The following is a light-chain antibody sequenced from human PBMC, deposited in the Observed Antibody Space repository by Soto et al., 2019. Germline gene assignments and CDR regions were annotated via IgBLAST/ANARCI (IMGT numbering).Light chain of an antibody. CDR3: AAWDGSLNGVV. CDR2: NEN. J-gene: IGLJ3*02. CDR1: SSNIGSNT. Sequence: QPVLTQPPSASETPGQRVIISCSGGSSNIGSNTVNWYQQVPGTAPKLLIYNENQRPSGVPDRFSGSKSGTSASLAISGLQSEDEADYYCAAWDGSLNGVVFGGGTKLTVL. V-gene: IGLV1-44*01.